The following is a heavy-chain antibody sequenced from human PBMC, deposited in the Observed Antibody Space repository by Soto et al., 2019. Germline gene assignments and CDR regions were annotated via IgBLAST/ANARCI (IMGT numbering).Heavy chain of an antibody. CDR3: ARDGLAGYSSGWYSRVPSY. V-gene: IGHV1-18*01. CDR1: GYTFTSYG. D-gene: IGHD6-19*01. J-gene: IGHJ4*02. CDR2: ISAYNGNT. Sequence: QVQLVQSGAEVKKPGASVKVYCKASGYTFTSYGISWVRQAPGQGLEWMGWISAYNGNTNYAQKLQGRVTMTTDTSTSTAYIELRSLRSDDTAVYYCARDGLAGYSSGWYSRVPSYWGQGTLVTVSS.